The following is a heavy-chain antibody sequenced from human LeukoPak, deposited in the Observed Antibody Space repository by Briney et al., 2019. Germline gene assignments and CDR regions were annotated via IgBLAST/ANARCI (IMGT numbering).Heavy chain of an antibody. D-gene: IGHD2-2*01. CDR2: IYYSGST. CDR3: ARSPSPQRLWTLLGYFDY. J-gene: IGHJ4*02. CDR1: GGSISSYY. Sequence: SETLPLTCTVSGGSISSYYWSWIRQPPGKGLEWIGYIYYSGSTNYNPSLKSRVTISVDTSKNQFSLKLSSVTAADTAVYYCARSPSPQRLWTLLGYFDYWGQGTLVTVSS. V-gene: IGHV4-59*01.